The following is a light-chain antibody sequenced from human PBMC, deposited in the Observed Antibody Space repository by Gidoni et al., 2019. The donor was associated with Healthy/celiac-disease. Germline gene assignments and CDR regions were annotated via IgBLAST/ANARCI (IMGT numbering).Light chain of an antibody. Sequence: DIAMTQSPDSLPVSLGERATINCKSSQSVLYSSNNKNYLAWYQQKPGQPPKLLIYWASTRESGVPDRFSGSGSGTDFTLTISSLQAEDVAVYYCQQYYSTPPVTFGGGTKVEIK. CDR3: QQYYSTPPVT. CDR1: QSVLYSSNNKNY. J-gene: IGKJ4*01. CDR2: WAS. V-gene: IGKV4-1*01.